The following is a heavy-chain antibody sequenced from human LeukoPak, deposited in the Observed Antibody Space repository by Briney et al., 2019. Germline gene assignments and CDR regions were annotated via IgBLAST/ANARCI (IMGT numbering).Heavy chain of an antibody. Sequence: PSETLSLTCTVSGGSISSSSYYWGWIRQPPGKGLEWIGSIYYSGSTYYNPSLKSRVTISVDTSKNQSSLKLSSVTAADTAVYYCARESPNSGSYPFDYWGQGTLVTVSS. V-gene: IGHV4-39*02. J-gene: IGHJ4*02. CDR2: IYYSGST. D-gene: IGHD1-26*01. CDR3: ARESPNSGSYPFDY. CDR1: GGSISSSSYY.